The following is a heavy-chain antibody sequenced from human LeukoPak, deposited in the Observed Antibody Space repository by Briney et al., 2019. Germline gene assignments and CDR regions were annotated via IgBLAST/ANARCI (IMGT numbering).Heavy chain of an antibody. CDR3: ASTSGYCSGGNCYSAFDY. D-gene: IGHD2-15*01. CDR2: IYYSGST. V-gene: IGHV4-59*02. CDR1: GGSVSTYY. J-gene: IGHJ4*02. Sequence: SETLSLTCTVSGGSVSTYYWNWIRQPPGKGLEWIGYIYYSGSTNYNPSLKSRLTISVDTSNNQFSLKLSSVSAADTAVYYCASTSGYCSGGNCYSAFDYWGQGTLVTVSS.